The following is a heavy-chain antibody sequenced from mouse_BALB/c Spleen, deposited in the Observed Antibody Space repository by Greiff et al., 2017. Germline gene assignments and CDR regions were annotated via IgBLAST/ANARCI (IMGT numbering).Heavy chain of an antibody. Sequence: QVQLQQSGPELVKPGASVKISCKASGYTFTDYYINWVKQKPGQGLEWIGWIYPRSGNTKYNEKFKGKATLTVDTSSSTAYMQLSSLTSEDTAVYFCARKLRGPLDYWGQGTTLTVSS. D-gene: IGHD3-3*01. CDR2: IYPRSGNT. J-gene: IGHJ2*01. V-gene: IGHV1-84*02. CDR1: GYTFTDYY. CDR3: ARKLRGPLDY.